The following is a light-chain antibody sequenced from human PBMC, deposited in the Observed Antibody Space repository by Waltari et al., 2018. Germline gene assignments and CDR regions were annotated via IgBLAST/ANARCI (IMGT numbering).Light chain of an antibody. CDR1: QRISYW. CDR2: KAS. CDR3: QQYNTYPAT. V-gene: IGKV1-5*03. J-gene: IGKJ2*01. Sequence: DRVTITCRASQRISYWLAWYQQKPGKAPKLLVYKASSLESGVPSRFSGSVSGTEYTLTISSLQPDDFATYYCQQYNTYPATFGQGTKVEIK.